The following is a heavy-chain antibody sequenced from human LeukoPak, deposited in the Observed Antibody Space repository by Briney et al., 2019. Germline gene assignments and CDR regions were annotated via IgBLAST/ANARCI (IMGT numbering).Heavy chain of an antibody. V-gene: IGHV3-23*01. CDR1: GFTFSSYA. CDR3: AREMARGVVPDY. Sequence: GGSLRLSCAASGFTFSSYAMSWVRQAPGKGLEWVSTISGVGGSTYYADSVKGRFTISRDNSKNTLYLQMNSLRGEDTAVYYCAREMARGVVPDYWGQGTLVTVSS. CDR2: ISGVGGST. D-gene: IGHD3-10*01. J-gene: IGHJ4*02.